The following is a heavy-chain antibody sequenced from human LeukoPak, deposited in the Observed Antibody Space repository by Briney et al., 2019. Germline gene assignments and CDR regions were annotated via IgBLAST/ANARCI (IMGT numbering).Heavy chain of an antibody. Sequence: GGSLRLSCAASGFTFSDYYMSWIRQAPGKGLEWVSYISSSGSTIYYADSVKGRFTISRDNAKNSLYLQMNSLRAKDTAVYYCARAVKGYSYGQKNYYYYYMDVWGKGTTVTVSS. J-gene: IGHJ6*03. CDR2: ISSSGSTI. V-gene: IGHV3-11*04. CDR3: ARAVKGYSYGQKNYYYYYMDV. CDR1: GFTFSDYY. D-gene: IGHD5-18*01.